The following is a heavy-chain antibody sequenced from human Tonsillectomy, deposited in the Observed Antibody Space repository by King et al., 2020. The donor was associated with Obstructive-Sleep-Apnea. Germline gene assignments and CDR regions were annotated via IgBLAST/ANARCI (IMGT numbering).Heavy chain of an antibody. CDR2: IKQDGSEK. V-gene: IGHV3-7*03. D-gene: IGHD5-12*01. CDR3: ARDRDGGYEGEIFDY. Sequence: QLVQSGGGLVQPGGSLRLSCAASGFTFSSYWMSWVRQAPGKGLEWVANIKQDGSEKYYVDSVKGRFTISRDNAKNSLYLQMNSLRAEDTAVYYCARDRDGGYEGEIFDYWGQGTLVTVSS. J-gene: IGHJ4*02. CDR1: GFTFSSYW.